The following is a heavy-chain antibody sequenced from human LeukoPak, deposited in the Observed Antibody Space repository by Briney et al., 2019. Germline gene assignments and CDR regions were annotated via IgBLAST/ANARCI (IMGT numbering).Heavy chain of an antibody. CDR1: GYTFTSYG. J-gene: IGHJ4*02. Sequence: ASVKVSCKASGYTFTSYGISWVRQAPGQGLEWMGWISAYNGNTNYAQKLQGRVTMTTDTSTSTAYMELRSLRSDDTAVYHCARVSYYSSSSHLDYWGQGTLVTVSS. D-gene: IGHD6-6*01. V-gene: IGHV1-18*01. CDR2: ISAYNGNT. CDR3: ARVSYYSSSSHLDY.